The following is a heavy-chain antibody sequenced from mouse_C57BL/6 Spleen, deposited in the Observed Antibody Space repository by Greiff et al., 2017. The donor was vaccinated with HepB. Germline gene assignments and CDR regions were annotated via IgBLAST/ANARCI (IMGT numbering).Heavy chain of an antibody. Sequence: EVQGVESGGGLVKPGGSLKLSCAASGFTFSSYAMSWVRQTPEKRLEWVATISDGGSYTYYPDNVKGRFTISRDNAKNNLYLQMSHLKSEDTAMYYCARDRRGGYPFAYWGQGTLVTVSA. CDR1: GFTFSSYA. CDR3: ARDRRGGYPFAY. D-gene: IGHD2-2*01. CDR2: ISDGGSYT. J-gene: IGHJ3*01. V-gene: IGHV5-4*01.